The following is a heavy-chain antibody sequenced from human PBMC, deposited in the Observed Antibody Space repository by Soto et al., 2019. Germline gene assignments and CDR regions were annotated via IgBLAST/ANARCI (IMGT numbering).Heavy chain of an antibody. Sequence: GGSLRLSCAASGFTFSSYAMSWVRQAPGKGLEWVSAISGSGGSTYYADSVKGRFTISRDNSKNTLYLQMNSLRAEDTVVYYCVKDLVLYGDPGNDFDYWGQGTLVTVSS. CDR1: GFTFSSYA. D-gene: IGHD4-17*01. J-gene: IGHJ4*02. CDR2: ISGSGGST. V-gene: IGHV3-23*01. CDR3: VKDLVLYGDPGNDFDY.